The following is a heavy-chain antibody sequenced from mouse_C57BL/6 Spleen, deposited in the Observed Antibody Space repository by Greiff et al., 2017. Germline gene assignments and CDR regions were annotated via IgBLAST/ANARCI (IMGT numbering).Heavy chain of an antibody. CDR1: GYTFTDYE. D-gene: IGHD2-12*01. J-gene: IGHJ2*01. V-gene: IGHV1-15*01. CDR3: TRKRAIEDYHDY. CDR2: IDPETGGT. Sequence: QVQLQQSGAELVRPGASVTLSCKASGYTFTDYEMHWVKQTPVHGLEWIGAIDPETGGTAYNQKFQGKAILTADKSSSTAYMELHSLTSEDSAVYNCTRKRAIEDYHDYWGQGTTLTVSS.